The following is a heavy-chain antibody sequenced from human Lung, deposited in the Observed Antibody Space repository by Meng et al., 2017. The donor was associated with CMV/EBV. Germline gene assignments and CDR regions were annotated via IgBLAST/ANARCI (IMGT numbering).Heavy chain of an antibody. J-gene: IGHJ5*02. CDR3: AGSITGTPGWFDP. Sequence: KASGDTFSSYTISWVRQAPGQGLDWMGRVIPMLGIINYAQNFQGRVTITAEKSTSTAYMELSSLRSEDTAVYYCAGSITGTPGWFDPWGQGTLVTVSS. CDR1: GDTFSSYT. V-gene: IGHV1-69*02. CDR2: VIPMLGII. D-gene: IGHD1-7*01.